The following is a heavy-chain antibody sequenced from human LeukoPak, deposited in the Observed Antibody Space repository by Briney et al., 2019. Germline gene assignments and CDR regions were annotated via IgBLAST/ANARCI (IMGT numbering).Heavy chain of an antibody. CDR1: GFTFSSYG. Sequence: GGSLRLSCAASGFTFSSYGMSWVRQAPGKGLEWVSAISGSGGSTYYADSVKGRFTISRDNSKNTLYLQMNSLRAEDTAVYYCAKTPLRYFDWLPLGDVGGPFDYWGQGTLVTVSS. CDR3: AKTPLRYFDWLPLGDVGGPFDY. CDR2: ISGSGGST. D-gene: IGHD3-9*01. J-gene: IGHJ4*02. V-gene: IGHV3-23*01.